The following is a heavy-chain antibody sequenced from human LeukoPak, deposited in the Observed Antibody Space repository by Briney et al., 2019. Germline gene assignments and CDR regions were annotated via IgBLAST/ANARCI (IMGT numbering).Heavy chain of an antibody. J-gene: IGHJ6*03. Sequence: ASVKDSFEASGYTFTSYGISWVRQAPGQGLAWMGWLSSYNGNTNYAQKFQGRVTMTTDTSTSTAYMDLRSLRSDDTAVYYCARAPRITILGVVTRYYYYMDVWGKEMTDTVSS. CDR1: GYTFTSYG. CDR3: ARAPRITILGVVTRYYYYMDV. V-gene: IGHV1-18*01. CDR2: LSSYNGNT. D-gene: IGHD3-3*01.